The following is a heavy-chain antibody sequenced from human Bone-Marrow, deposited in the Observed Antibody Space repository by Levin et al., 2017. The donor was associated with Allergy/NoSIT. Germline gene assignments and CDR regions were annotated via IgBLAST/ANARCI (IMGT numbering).Heavy chain of an antibody. V-gene: IGHV1-2*02. D-gene: IGHD4-17*01. CDR2: INPNSGGT. CDR1: GYTFTGYY. Sequence: GESLKISCKASGYTFTGYYMHWVRQAPGQGLEWMGWINPNSGGTNYAQKFQGRVTMTRDTSISTAYMELSRLRSDDTAVYYCARGSLTSARPRWSDPWGQGTLVTVSS. CDR3: ARGSLTSARPRWSDP. J-gene: IGHJ5*02.